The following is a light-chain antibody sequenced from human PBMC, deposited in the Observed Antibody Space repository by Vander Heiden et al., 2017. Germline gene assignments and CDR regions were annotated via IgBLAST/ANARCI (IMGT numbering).Light chain of an antibody. V-gene: IGLV5-45*02. CDR2: YKSDSDK. Sequence: QAVLTQPSSLSASPGASASLTCTLRSGINVGTYRIYWYQQKPGSPPQYLLRYKSDSDKQQGSGVPSRFSGSKDASANAGILLISGLQSEDEAYYYCMIWHSSAWVFGRGTKLTVL. J-gene: IGLJ3*02. CDR1: SGINVGTYR. CDR3: MIWHSSAWV.